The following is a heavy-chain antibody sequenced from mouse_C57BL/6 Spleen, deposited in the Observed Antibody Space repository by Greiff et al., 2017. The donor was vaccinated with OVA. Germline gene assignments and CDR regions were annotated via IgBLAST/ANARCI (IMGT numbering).Heavy chain of an antibody. CDR1: GYTFTSYW. J-gene: IGHJ4*01. CDR3: ASGKNAMDY. D-gene: IGHD2-1*01. Sequence: QVQLQQPGAELVMPGASVKLSCKASGYTFTSYWMHWVKQRPGQGLEWIGELDPSDSYTNYNQKCKGKSTLTVDKSSSTAYMQLSSLTSEDSAVYYCASGKNAMDYWGQGTSVTVSS. CDR2: LDPSDSYT. V-gene: IGHV1-69*01.